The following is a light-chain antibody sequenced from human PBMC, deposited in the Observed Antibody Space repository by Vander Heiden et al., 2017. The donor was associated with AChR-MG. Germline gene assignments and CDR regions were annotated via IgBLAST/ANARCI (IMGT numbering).Light chain of an antibody. CDR3: QQRSNWPPLT. Sequence: EIVLTQSPATLSLSPGERATLSCRASQSVRNFLAWYQQKPGQAPRLLIYDASNRATGIPARFSGSGYGTDFTLTISSREPEDFAVYYCQQRSNWPPLTFGGGTKVEIK. CDR2: DAS. CDR1: QSVRNF. V-gene: IGKV3-11*01. J-gene: IGKJ4*01.